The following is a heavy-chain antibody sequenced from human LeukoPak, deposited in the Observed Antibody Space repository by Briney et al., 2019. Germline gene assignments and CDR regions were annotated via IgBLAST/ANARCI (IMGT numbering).Heavy chain of an antibody. D-gene: IGHD3-22*01. CDR3: ARDGTYYYDSSGYYSRLVRWNWFDP. CDR2: ISSSSSTI. V-gene: IGHV3-48*04. CDR1: GFTFSSYS. J-gene: IGHJ5*02. Sequence: QPGGSLRLSCAASGFTFSSYSMNWVRQAPGKGLEWVSHISSSSSTIYYADSVKGRFTISRDNAKNSLYLQMNSLRAEDTAVYYCARDGTYYYDSSGYYSRLVRWNWFDPWGQGTLITVSS.